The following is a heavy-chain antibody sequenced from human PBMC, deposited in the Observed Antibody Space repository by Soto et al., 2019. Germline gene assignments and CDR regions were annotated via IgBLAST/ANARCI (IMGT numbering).Heavy chain of an antibody. V-gene: IGHV5-51*03. CDR2: IFPVDSDT. J-gene: IGHJ4*02. CDR1: GYSFTTYW. Sequence: TGESLKISCEGSGYSFTTYWIAWVRQMPGRGLEWMGIIFPVDSDTRYSPSFQGQVTISADKSISTAYLQWSSLKASDTAMYYCATTYYYDSSGYYYLDYWGQGTLVTVSS. D-gene: IGHD3-22*01. CDR3: ATTYYYDSSGYYYLDY.